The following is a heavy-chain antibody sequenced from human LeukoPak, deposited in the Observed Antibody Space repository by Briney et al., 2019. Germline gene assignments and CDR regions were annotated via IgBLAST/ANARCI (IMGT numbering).Heavy chain of an antibody. J-gene: IGHJ5*02. V-gene: IGHV1-2*02. D-gene: IGHD3-22*01. CDR3: ARGGGDTSGQNYNWFDP. CDR2: INPNSGGT. CDR1: GYTFTGYY. Sequence: ASVKVSCKASGYTFTGYYMHWVRQAPGQGLEWMGWINPNSGGTNYAQKFQGRVTMTRDTSISTAYMELSRLRSDDTAVYYCARGGGDTSGQNYNWFDPWGQGTLVTVSS.